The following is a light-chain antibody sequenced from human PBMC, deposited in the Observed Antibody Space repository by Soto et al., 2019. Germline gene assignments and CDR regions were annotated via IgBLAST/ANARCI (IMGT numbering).Light chain of an antibody. CDR1: QSVSSSY. CDR3: QQRSNWPHT. V-gene: IGKV3D-20*02. CDR2: GAS. Sequence: EIVLTQSPGTLSLSPGERATLSCRASQSVSSSYLAWYQQKPGQAPRLLIYGASSRATGIPDRFSGSGSGTDFTLTISRLEPEDFAVYYCQQRSNWPHTFGGGTKVDIK. J-gene: IGKJ4*01.